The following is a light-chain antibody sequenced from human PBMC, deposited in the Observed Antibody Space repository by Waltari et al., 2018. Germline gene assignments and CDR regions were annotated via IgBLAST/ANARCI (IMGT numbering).Light chain of an antibody. CDR1: SGHSSNV. CDR2: VNREGSH. Sequence: QLVLTQSPSASASLGASVKLTCTLSSGHSSNVIAWHQQQPEKGPQSLMKVNREGSHSKGDDVPERFSGSSSGAERYLTSANVQAEDEADYYCQTGGHGTWVFGGGTKLTVL. J-gene: IGLJ3*02. CDR3: QTGGHGTWV. V-gene: IGLV4-69*01.